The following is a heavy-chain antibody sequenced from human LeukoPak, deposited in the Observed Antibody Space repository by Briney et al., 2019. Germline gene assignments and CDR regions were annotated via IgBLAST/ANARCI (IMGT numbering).Heavy chain of an antibody. D-gene: IGHD2-2*01. CDR3: ATVVPAAKYGMDV. J-gene: IGHJ6*02. CDR1: GGSINNYY. CDR2: IYYSGST. V-gene: IGHV4-59*06. Sequence: SETLSLTCTVSGGSINNYYWSWIRQHPGKGLEWIGYIYYSGSTYYNPSLKSRVTISVDTSKYQFSLKLSSVTAADTAVYYCATVVPAAKYGMDVWGQGTTVTVSS.